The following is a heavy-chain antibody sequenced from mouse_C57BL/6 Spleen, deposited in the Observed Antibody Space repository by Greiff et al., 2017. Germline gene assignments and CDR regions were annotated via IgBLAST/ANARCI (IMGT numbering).Heavy chain of an antibody. J-gene: IGHJ3*01. CDR1: GFTFSDYY. V-gene: IGHV5-16*01. CDR2: INYDGSST. Sequence: VQGVESEGGLVQLGSSMKLSCTAPGFTFSDYYMAWVRQVPDTGLEWVANINYDGSSTYYLDSLKSLFIISRDNAKNILYLQMSSLKSEDTATYYCAREDFAYWDQGTLVTVSA. CDR3: AREDFAY.